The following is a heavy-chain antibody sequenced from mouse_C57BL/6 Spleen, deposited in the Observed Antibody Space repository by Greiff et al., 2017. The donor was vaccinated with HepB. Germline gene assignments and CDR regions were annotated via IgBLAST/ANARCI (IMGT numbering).Heavy chain of an antibody. V-gene: IGHV14-1*01. Sequence: EVQLQQSGAELVRPGASVKLSCTASGFNIKDYYMHWVKQRPEQGLEWIGRIDPEDGDTEYAPKFQGKATMTADTSSNTAYLQLSSLTSEDTAVFSCTTWSPHYYGSRRAWLAYWGQGTLVTVSA. CDR1: GFNIKDYY. CDR2: IDPEDGDT. D-gene: IGHD1-1*01. CDR3: TTWSPHYYGSRRAWLAY. J-gene: IGHJ3*01.